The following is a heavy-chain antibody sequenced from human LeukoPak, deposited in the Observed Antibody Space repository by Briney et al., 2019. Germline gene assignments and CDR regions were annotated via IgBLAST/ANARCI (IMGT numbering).Heavy chain of an antibody. CDR3: AKAVSGSSWYYRDNWFDP. D-gene: IGHD6-13*01. J-gene: IGHJ5*02. CDR1: GFTFSSYG. Sequence: GGSLRLSCAASGFTFSSYGMHWVRQAPGKGLEWVAFIRYDGSNKYYADSVKGRFTISRDNSKNTLYLQMNSLRAEDTAVYYCAKAVSGSSWYYRDNWFDPWGQGTLVIVSS. CDR2: IRYDGSNK. V-gene: IGHV3-30*02.